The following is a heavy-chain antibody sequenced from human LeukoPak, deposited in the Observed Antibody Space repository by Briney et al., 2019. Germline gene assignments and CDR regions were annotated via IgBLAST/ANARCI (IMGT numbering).Heavy chain of an antibody. Sequence: GRSLRLSCAASGFTFSSYGMHWVRQAPGKGLEWVAVISYDGSNKYYADSVKGRFTISRDNSKNTLYLQMNSLRAEDTVVYYCAKALGGRYFDWLLGDAFDIWGQGTMVTVSS. V-gene: IGHV3-30*18. D-gene: IGHD3-9*01. CDR2: ISYDGSNK. CDR1: GFTFSSYG. CDR3: AKALGGRYFDWLLGDAFDI. J-gene: IGHJ3*02.